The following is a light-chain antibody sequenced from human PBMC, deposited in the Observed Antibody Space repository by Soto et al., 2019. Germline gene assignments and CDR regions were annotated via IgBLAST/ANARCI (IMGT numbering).Light chain of an antibody. CDR1: ERISTW. J-gene: IGKJ3*01. V-gene: IGKV1-5*03. CDR3: QQSYSYPFT. CDR2: KGT. Sequence: DIRMTQSPSTLSASGGDRVTITCRASERISTWLAWYQQKPGQAPKLLIYKGTALQSGVPSRFSGSGSGTEFTLTISSLQPDDFATYYCQQSYSYPFTFGPGTKVDIK.